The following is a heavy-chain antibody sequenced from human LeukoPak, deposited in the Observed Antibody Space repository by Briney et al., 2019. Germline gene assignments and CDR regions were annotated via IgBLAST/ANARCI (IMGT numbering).Heavy chain of an antibody. CDR3: GAGHNLVSGSYPDAFDI. V-gene: IGHV3-11*01. D-gene: IGHD3-10*01. CDR1: GFTFSDCY. Sequence: GGSLRLSCAASGFTFSDCYMTWIRQAPGKGLEWVSYISSSGNTVHYADSVKGRFTISRDNAKNSVYLQTDSLRAEDTALYYCGAGHNLVSGSYPDAFDIWGQGTMVTVSS. J-gene: IGHJ3*02. CDR2: ISSSGNTV.